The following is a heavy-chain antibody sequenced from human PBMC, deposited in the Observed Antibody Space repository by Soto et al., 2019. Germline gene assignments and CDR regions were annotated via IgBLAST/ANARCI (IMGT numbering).Heavy chain of an antibody. CDR3: ARDGRSSYSSAWYYFDY. Sequence: ASVKVSCKASGYTFTSYYMRWVRQAPGQGLEWMGIINPSGGSTSYAQKFQGRVTMTRDTSTSTVYMELSSLRSEDTAVYYCARDGRSSYSSAWYYFDYWGQGTLVTVSS. J-gene: IGHJ4*02. CDR2: INPSGGST. CDR1: GYTFTSYY. D-gene: IGHD6-19*01. V-gene: IGHV1-46*01.